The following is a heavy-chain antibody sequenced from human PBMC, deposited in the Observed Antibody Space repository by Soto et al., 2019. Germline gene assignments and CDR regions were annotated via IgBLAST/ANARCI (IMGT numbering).Heavy chain of an antibody. CDR1: GGTFSSYT. D-gene: IGHD2-21*02. V-gene: IGHV1-69*08. CDR2: IIPILGIA. J-gene: IGHJ4*02. CDR3: ARDRGDGGNSY. Sequence: QVQRVQSGAEVKKPGSSLKVSCKASGGTFSSYTISWVRQAPGQGLEWMGRIIPILGIANYAQKFQGRVTITADKSTSTAYMELSSLRSEDTAVYYCARDRGDGGNSYWGQGTLVTVSS.